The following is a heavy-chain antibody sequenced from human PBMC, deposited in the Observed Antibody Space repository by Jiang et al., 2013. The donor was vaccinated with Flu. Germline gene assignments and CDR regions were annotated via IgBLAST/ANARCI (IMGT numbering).Heavy chain of an antibody. Sequence: RLSCAASGFTFSSYGMHWVRQAPGKGLEWVAVISYDGSNKYYADSVKGRFTISRDNSKNTLYLQMNSLRAEDTAVYYCAKDFFPANPSYLFGYWGQGTLVTVSS. CDR1: GFTFSSYG. V-gene: IGHV3-30*18. J-gene: IGHJ4*02. CDR2: ISYDGSNK. CDR3: AKDFFPANPSYLFGY. D-gene: IGHD3-10*01.